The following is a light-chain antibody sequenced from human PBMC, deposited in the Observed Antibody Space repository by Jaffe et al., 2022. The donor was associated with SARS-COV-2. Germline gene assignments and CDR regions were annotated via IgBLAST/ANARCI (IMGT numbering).Light chain of an antibody. J-gene: IGLJ2*01. V-gene: IGLV1-40*01. CDR3: QSYDTSLGGSGV. CDR1: SSNIGAGFD. CDR2: SNS. Sequence: QSVLTQPPSVSGAPGQRVTISCTGSSSNIGAGFDVHWYQQLPGTAPRLVIYSNSNRPSGVPDRFSGSKSGTSASLAITGLQAEDEADYYCQSYDTSLGGSGVFGGGTKLTVL.